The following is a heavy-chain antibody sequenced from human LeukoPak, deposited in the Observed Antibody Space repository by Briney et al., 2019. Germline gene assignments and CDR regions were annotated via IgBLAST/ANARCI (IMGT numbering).Heavy chain of an antibody. V-gene: IGHV4-59*01. J-gene: IGHJ6*03. Sequence: PSETLSLTCTVSGGSISSYYWSWIRQPPGKGLEWIGYIYYSGSTNYNPSLKSRVTISVDTSKNQFSLKLSSVTAADTDVYYCARKAARYYYYMDVWGKGTTVTISS. CDR2: IYYSGST. CDR1: GGSISSYY. D-gene: IGHD2-15*01. CDR3: ARKAARYYYYMDV.